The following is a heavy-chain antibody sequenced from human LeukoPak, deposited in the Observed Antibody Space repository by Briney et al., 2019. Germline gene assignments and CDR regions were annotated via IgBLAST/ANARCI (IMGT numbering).Heavy chain of an antibody. CDR3: ASSAYESSGYGGYYMDV. V-gene: IGHV4-34*01. Sequence: PSETLSLTCAVSGGSLSGYYWTWIRQPPGKGLEWIGEINHSGSTNYNPSLKSRVTISVDTSRKQFFLRLSSVTAADTAVYYCASSAYESSGYGGYYMDVWGKGTTVTVSS. CDR1: GGSLSGYY. CDR2: INHSGST. D-gene: IGHD3-22*01. J-gene: IGHJ6*03.